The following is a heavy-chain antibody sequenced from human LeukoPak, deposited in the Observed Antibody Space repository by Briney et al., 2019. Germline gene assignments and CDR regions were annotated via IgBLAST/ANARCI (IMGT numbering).Heavy chain of an antibody. D-gene: IGHD5-24*01. J-gene: IGHJ4*02. CDR3: AKARAGYSSYYFDY. Sequence: AGGSLRLSCAASGFTFSSYAMSWVRQAPGKGLEWVSAVSGSGGSTYYADSVKGRFTISRDNSKNTLYLQMNSLRAEATAVYCCAKARAGYSSYYFDYWGQGTLVTVSS. V-gene: IGHV3-23*01. CDR2: VSGSGGST. CDR1: GFTFSSYA.